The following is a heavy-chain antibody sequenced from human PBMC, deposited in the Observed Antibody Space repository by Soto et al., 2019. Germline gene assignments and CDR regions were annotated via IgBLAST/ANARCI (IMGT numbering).Heavy chain of an antibody. CDR1: GGSISSSNW. CDR2: IYHSGST. Sequence: SETLSLTCAVSGGSISSSNWWNWVRQPPGKGLEWIGEIYHSGSTTYNPSLKSRVTISVDKSKNQFSLKLSSVTAADTAVYYCASLSAPNGYAFDYWGQGTLVTVSS. D-gene: IGHD5-18*01. J-gene: IGHJ4*02. CDR3: ASLSAPNGYAFDY. V-gene: IGHV4-4*02.